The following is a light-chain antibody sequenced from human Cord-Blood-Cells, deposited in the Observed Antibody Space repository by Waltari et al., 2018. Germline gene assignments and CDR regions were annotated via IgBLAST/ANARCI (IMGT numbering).Light chain of an antibody. CDR1: QSVLYSSNNKNY. Sequence: DIVMTQSPDSLAVSLGERATINCKSSQSVLYSSNNKNYLAWYQQKPGQPPKLLIYWASTRESWVPDRFSGSGSGTDFTLTISSLQAEDVAVYYCQQYYSTPLTFCGGTKVEIK. CDR2: WAS. CDR3: QQYYSTPLT. J-gene: IGKJ4*01. V-gene: IGKV4-1*01.